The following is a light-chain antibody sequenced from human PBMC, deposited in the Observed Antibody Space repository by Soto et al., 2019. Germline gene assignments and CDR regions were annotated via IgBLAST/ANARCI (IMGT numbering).Light chain of an antibody. CDR2: AAS. V-gene: IGKV3-20*01. Sequence: EMVITQSPATLSVSPGERATLSFRARQSVSSHYLAWYQQKPCQAPRLLIYAASSRATGIPVRFSGSGSGTDFTLTISRLEPEDFAVYYCQHFSNSPSITFGQGTRLEI. J-gene: IGKJ5*01. CDR1: QSVSSHY. CDR3: QHFSNSPSIT.